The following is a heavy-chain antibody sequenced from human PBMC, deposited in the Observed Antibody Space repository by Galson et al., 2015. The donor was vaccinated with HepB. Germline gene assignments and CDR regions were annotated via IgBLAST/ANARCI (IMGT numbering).Heavy chain of an antibody. CDR2: IYYSGST. CDR1: GGSISSSSYY. J-gene: IGHJ4*02. D-gene: IGHD5-12*01. V-gene: IGHV4-39*01. CDR3: ARQFLGGYDEYYFDY. Sequence: SETLSLTCTVSGGSISSSSYYWGWIRQPPGKGLEWIGSIYYSGSTYYNPSLKSRVTISVDTSKNQFSLKLSSVTAADTAVYYCARQFLGGYDEYYFDYWGQGTLVTVSS.